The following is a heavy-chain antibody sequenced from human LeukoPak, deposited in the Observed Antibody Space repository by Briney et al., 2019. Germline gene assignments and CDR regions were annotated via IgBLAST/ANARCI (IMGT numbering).Heavy chain of an antibody. Sequence: ASVKVSCKASGYTFTSYGISWVRQAPGQGLEWMGWISAYNGNTNYAQKLQGRVTITTDTSTSTAYMELRSLRSDDTAVYYCAKFSRDYYYYYMDVWGKGTTVTVSS. CDR3: AKFSRDYYYYYMDV. CDR2: ISAYNGNT. CDR1: GYTFTSYG. V-gene: IGHV1-18*04. D-gene: IGHD3-10*01. J-gene: IGHJ6*03.